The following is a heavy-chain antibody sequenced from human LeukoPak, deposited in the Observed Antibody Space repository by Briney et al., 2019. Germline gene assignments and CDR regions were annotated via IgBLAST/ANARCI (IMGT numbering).Heavy chain of an antibody. Sequence: ASVKVSCKASGYSFSAHSIHWVRQAPGQGLEWMGWINPNSGGTNYAHKFQGRVTMTRDTSISTAYMELSSLRSDDTAVYYCARNYEYSSSDYDYWGQGTLVTISS. D-gene: IGHD6-6*01. CDR1: GYSFSAHS. CDR3: ARNYEYSSSDYDY. J-gene: IGHJ4*02. V-gene: IGHV1-2*07. CDR2: INPNSGGT.